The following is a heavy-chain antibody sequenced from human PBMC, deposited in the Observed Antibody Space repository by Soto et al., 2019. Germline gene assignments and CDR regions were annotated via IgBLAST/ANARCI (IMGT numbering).Heavy chain of an antibody. V-gene: IGHV3-30-3*01. D-gene: IGHD4-17*01. Sequence: QVQLVESGGGVVQPGRSLRLSCAASGFTFSSYAMHWVRQAPGKGLEWVAVISYDGSNKYYADSVKGRFTISRDNSKNTLYLQMNSLRAEDTAVYYCARDGEDGFDYWGQGTLVTVSS. CDR2: ISYDGSNK. CDR3: ARDGEDGFDY. J-gene: IGHJ4*02. CDR1: GFTFSSYA.